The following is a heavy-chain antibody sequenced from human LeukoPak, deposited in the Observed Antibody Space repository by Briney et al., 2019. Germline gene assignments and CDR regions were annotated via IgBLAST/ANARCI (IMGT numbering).Heavy chain of an antibody. CDR1: GYTLTSYA. CDR2: INAGNGNT. D-gene: IGHD1-14*01. J-gene: IGHJ3*02. V-gene: IGHV1-3*01. CDR3: AKAFGSRKAFDI. Sequence: ASVKVSCKASGYTLTSYAIHWVRQAPGQRLEWMGWINAGNGNTKYSQKFQGRVTITRDTSASTAYMELSSLRSEDTAVYYCAKAFGSRKAFDIWGQGTMVTVSS.